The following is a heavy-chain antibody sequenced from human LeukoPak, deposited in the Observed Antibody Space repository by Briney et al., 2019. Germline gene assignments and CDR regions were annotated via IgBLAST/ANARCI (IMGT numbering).Heavy chain of an antibody. V-gene: IGHV1-18*01. CDR3: ARDTHRTSDAFDI. Sequence: ASVKVSCKASGYTFNSYGITWVRQAPGQGLEWMGWISGYNGNTNYAQKLQGRVTMTTDTSTSTAYMELRSLRSDDTAVYYCARDTHRTSDAFDIWGQGTMVTVSS. J-gene: IGHJ3*02. CDR2: ISGYNGNT. CDR1: GYTFNSYG.